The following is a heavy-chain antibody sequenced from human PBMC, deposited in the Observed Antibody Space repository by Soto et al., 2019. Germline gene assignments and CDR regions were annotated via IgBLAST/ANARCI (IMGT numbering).Heavy chain of an antibody. D-gene: IGHD3-3*01. CDR2: IYYNGST. Sequence: SETLSLTCTVSGGSISTYYWSWIRQSPRKGLEWIGYIYYNGSTNYNPSLKSRVTMSVDTSKNQFSLNLSSVTAADTAVYYCARGYTIFGVVVSPFDYWGQGTLVTVS. J-gene: IGHJ4*02. CDR1: GGSISTYY. CDR3: ARGYTIFGVVVSPFDY. V-gene: IGHV4-59*01.